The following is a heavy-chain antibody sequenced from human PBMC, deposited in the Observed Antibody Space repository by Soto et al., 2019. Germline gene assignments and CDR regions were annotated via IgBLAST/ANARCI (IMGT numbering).Heavy chain of an antibody. J-gene: IGHJ6*02. Sequence: GGSMRLSCAASGFTFSSYAMHWVRQAPGKGLEWVAVISYDGSNKYYADSVKGRFTISRDNSKNTLYLQMNSLRAEDTAVYYCARDWEASYDSFYGMDVWGQGTTVTVSS. CDR1: GFTFSSYA. D-gene: IGHD3-3*01. V-gene: IGHV3-30-3*01. CDR3: ARDWEASYDSFYGMDV. CDR2: ISYDGSNK.